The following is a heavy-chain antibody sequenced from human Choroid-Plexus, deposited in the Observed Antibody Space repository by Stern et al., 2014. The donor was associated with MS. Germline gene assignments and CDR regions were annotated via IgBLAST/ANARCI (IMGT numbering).Heavy chain of an antibody. V-gene: IGHV1-2*02. CDR3: ARDQRGITIFGVVTDYYYLGMDV. J-gene: IGHJ6*02. CDR1: GYIFTGYY. Sequence: QVQLGQSGAEVKKTGASVKVSCKTSGYIFTGYYIHWVRQAPGQGLEWMAWINPNPGGTKYAQKFQGRVTMSRDTSISTAYVELSSLTSDDTAVYYCARDQRGITIFGVVTDYYYLGMDVWGQGTTVTVSS. D-gene: IGHD3-3*01. CDR2: INPNPGGT.